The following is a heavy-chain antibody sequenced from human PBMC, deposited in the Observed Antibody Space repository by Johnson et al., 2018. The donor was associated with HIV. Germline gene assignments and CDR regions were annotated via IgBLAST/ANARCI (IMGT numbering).Heavy chain of an antibody. CDR3: ARDSGNDAFDI. V-gene: IGHV3-66*02. CDR2: IYSSDNT. CDR1: GFTVSSNY. D-gene: IGHD4-23*01. Sequence: EVQLVESGGGLVQPGGSLRLSCAASGFTVSSNYMSWVRQAPGKGLEWVSVIYSSDNTYYAESVKGRFTLSRDSSKSTLYLQMNSLRTEDTAVYYCARDSGNDAFDIWGQGTMVTVSS. J-gene: IGHJ3*02.